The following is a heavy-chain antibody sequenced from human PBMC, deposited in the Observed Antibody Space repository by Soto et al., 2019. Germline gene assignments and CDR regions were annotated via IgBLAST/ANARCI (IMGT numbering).Heavy chain of an antibody. D-gene: IGHD6-13*01. V-gene: IGHV3-30*18. CDR3: AKDGGSWNHDY. CDR1: GFSFNTHG. CDR2: ISYDGTNK. J-gene: IGHJ4*02. Sequence: QVQLVEAVGGVVQPGRSLTLSCEASGFSFNTHGMHWVRQAPGKGLEWVSLISYDGTNKYYADSVKGRFTISRDNSKNTLYLQMNSLIAEDTAVYYCAKDGGSWNHDYWGQGTLVTVSS.